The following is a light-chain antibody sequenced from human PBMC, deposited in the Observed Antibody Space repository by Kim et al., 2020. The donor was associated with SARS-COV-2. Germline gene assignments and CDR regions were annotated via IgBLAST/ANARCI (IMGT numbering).Light chain of an antibody. V-gene: IGLV1-36*01. J-gene: IGLJ1*01. CDR1: SSNIGNNA. CDR2: YDD. Sequence: QSVLTQQPSVSEAPRQRVTISCSGSSSNIGNNAVNWYQQLPGKAPKLLIYYDDLLPSGVSDRFSGSKSGTSASLAISGLQSEDEADYYCAAWDDSLNGYVFGTGTKVTVL. CDR3: AAWDDSLNGYV.